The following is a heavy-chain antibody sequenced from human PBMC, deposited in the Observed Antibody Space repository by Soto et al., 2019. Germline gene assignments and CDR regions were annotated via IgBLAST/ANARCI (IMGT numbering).Heavy chain of an antibody. J-gene: IGHJ6*02. Sequence: ASVKVSCKASGYTFTSYDINWLRQATGQGLEWMGWMNPNSGNTGYAQKFQGRVTMTRNTSISTAYMELSSLRSEDTAVYYCAREQGYSSSSPYYYYGMDVWGQGTTVTVSS. CDR3: AREQGYSSSSPYYYYGMDV. V-gene: IGHV1-8*01. CDR1: GYTFTSYD. CDR2: MNPNSGNT. D-gene: IGHD6-6*01.